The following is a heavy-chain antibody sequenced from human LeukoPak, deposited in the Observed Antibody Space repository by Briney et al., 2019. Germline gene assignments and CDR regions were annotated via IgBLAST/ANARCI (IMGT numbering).Heavy chain of an antibody. Sequence: GGSLRLSCATFGFTFTTYWMSWVRQAPGKGLEWVANINQGGSGRYYVDSVKGRFTISRDNARNSLYLQMDSLRAEDTGVYYCARDHYVPHYWGQGTLVTVSS. CDR1: GFTFTTYW. V-gene: IGHV3-7*01. J-gene: IGHJ4*02. CDR2: INQGGSGR. D-gene: IGHD3-10*02. CDR3: ARDHYVPHY.